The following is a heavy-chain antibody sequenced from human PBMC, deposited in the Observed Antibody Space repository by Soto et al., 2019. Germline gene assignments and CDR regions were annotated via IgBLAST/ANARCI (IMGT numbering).Heavy chain of an antibody. Sequence: QITLKESGPTLVKPTQTLTLTCSFSGFSLNTGGLGVGWIRQPPGKALEWLALIYWEGDKRYNPSLQSKLSITKNTSNNQGVLTTTNRDPVDTATYYCVQSRCGGDCLRSYSSHYYYGMDVWGQGNTVTVSS. CDR3: VQSRCGGDCLRSYSSHYYYGMDV. D-gene: IGHD2-21*02. J-gene: IGHJ6*02. CDR2: IYWEGDK. V-gene: IGHV2-5*02. CDR1: GFSLNTGGLG.